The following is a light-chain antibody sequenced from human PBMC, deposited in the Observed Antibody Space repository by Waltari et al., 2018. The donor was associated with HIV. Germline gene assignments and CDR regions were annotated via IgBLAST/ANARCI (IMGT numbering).Light chain of an antibody. J-gene: IGLJ3*02. V-gene: IGLV2-14*01. CDR2: DGD. Sequence: QSALTQPASVSGSPGKTITISCTGATAHRLDYHSVSWYQHSPHNGPHLLMLDGDIRPSGVPFRFTGSQSDNTASLTISGLHFDDEGDYYCSSSVPSGALVFGGGTKVTV. CDR1: TAHRLDYHS. CDR3: SSSVPSGALV.